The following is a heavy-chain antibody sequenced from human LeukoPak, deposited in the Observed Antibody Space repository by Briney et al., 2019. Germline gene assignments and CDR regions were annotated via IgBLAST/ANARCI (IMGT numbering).Heavy chain of an antibody. V-gene: IGHV3-23*01. D-gene: IGHD3-10*01. J-gene: IGHJ4*02. Sequence: GGSLRLSCAASGFTFSSYAMSWVRQAPGKGLEWVSDISGSGASTYYADSVKGRFTISRDNSKNTLYLQMNSLRAEDTAVYYCAKDQLLWFGELLSDFDYWGQGTLVTVSS. CDR1: GFTFSSYA. CDR3: AKDQLLWFGELLSDFDY. CDR2: ISGSGAST.